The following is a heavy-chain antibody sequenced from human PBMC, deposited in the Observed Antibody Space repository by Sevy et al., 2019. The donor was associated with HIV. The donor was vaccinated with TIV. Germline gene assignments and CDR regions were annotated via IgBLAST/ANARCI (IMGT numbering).Heavy chain of an antibody. CDR1: GFTFINYA. V-gene: IGHV3-23*01. D-gene: IGHD1-20*01. Sequence: GGSLRLSCAASGFTFINYAMTWVRQAPGKGLEWVSSIYPNGDVSFYAESVKGRFIISRDSSKNTVFLQMNSLRAEDTAGYYCAKDFCRTDNCADLFDYWGQGTLVTVSS. J-gene: IGHJ4*02. CDR3: AKDFCRTDNCADLFDY. CDR2: IYPNGDVS.